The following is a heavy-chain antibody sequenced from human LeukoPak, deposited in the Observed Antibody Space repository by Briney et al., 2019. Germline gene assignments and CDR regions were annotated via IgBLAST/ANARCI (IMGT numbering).Heavy chain of an antibody. J-gene: IGHJ4*02. CDR1: GGSISSSSYY. CDR3: ARRYDSSGYYHDY. V-gene: IGHV4-39*01. D-gene: IGHD3-22*01. Sequence: PSETLSLTCTVSGGSISSSSYYWGWIRQPPGKGLEWIGSIYYSGSTYYNPSLKSRVTISVDTSKNQFSLKLSSVTAADTAVYCCARRYDSSGYYHDYWGQGTLVTVSS. CDR2: IYYSGST.